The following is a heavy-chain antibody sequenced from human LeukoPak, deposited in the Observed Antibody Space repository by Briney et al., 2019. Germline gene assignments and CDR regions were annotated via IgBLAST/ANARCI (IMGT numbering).Heavy chain of an antibody. V-gene: IGHV3-74*01. CDR3: ARGASSSSWFGGFDF. CDR2: SNNDGSST. D-gene: IGHD6-13*01. CDR1: GFTFSSYW. J-gene: IGHJ4*02. Sequence: GGSLRLSCVASGFTFSSYWMHWVRQAPGKGLVLVSRSNNDGSSTCYAESVKGRLTISRDNAKNTLYLQMISLRAEDTAVYYCARGASSSSWFGGFDFWGQGTLVTVSS.